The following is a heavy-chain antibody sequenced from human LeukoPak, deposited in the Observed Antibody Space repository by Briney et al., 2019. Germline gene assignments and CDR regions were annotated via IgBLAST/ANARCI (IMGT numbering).Heavy chain of an antibody. V-gene: IGHV4-59*01. D-gene: IGHD2-8*01. J-gene: IGHJ4*02. CDR3: ARGAMYGVY. CDR1: GGSISSYY. Sequence: SETLSLTCTVSGGSISSYYWSWLRQPPGRGLEWIGYIYYSGSTNYNPSLKSRVTISVDTSKNQFSLKLSSVTAADTAVYYCARGAMYGVYWGQGTLVTVSS. CDR2: IYYSGST.